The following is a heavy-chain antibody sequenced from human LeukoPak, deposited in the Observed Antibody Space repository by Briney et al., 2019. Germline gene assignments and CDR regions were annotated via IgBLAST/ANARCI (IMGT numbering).Heavy chain of an antibody. V-gene: IGHV3-23*01. CDR3: AKDVFRAYGDWTLYYFDY. CDR2: ISGGGGST. D-gene: IGHD4-17*01. CDR1: GFTFSTYA. Sequence: GGSLRLSCAASGFTFSTYAMSWVRQAPGKGLEWVSGISGGGGSTYYADSVKGRFTISRDNSKNTLDLQMNSLRAEDTAVYYCAKDVFRAYGDWTLYYFDYWGQGTLVTVSS. J-gene: IGHJ4*02.